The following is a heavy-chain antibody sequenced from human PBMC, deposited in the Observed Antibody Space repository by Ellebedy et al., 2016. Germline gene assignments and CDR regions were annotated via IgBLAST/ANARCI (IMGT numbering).Heavy chain of an antibody. D-gene: IGHD5-24*01. CDR1: GFIFRTYW. Sequence: GESLKISXAASGFIFRTYWMSWVRQAPGKGLEWVANIKQDGSEKYYVDSAKGRFTISRDNAKNSLYLQMNSLRAEDTAIYYCARDDNWAHDYWGQGTLVTVSS. CDR2: IKQDGSEK. V-gene: IGHV3-7*01. J-gene: IGHJ4*02. CDR3: ARDDNWAHDY.